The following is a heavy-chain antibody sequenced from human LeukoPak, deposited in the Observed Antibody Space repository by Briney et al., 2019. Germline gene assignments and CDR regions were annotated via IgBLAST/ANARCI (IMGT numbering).Heavy chain of an antibody. Sequence: PGGSLRLSCAASGFTFSRYSMNWVRQAPGKGLEWVSSITSSSIYIYYADSVKGRFTISRDNAKNSLYLQMNSLRAEDTAVYYCARVPNIVGGSGMDVWGKGTTVTVSS. CDR2: ITSSSIYI. CDR1: GFTFSRYS. CDR3: ARVPNIVGGSGMDV. J-gene: IGHJ6*04. V-gene: IGHV3-21*01. D-gene: IGHD2-15*01.